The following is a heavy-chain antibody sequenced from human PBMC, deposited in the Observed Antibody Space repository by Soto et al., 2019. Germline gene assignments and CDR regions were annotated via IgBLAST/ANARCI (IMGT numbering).Heavy chain of an antibody. CDR2: MEPSSGKT. CDR3: ARGVTAGADY. V-gene: IGHV1-8*01. J-gene: IGHJ4*02. Sequence: GASVKVSCKASGYSFTSLDINWVRQTAGQGLEWMGWMEPSSGKTGYAQKFHDRVTMTSDTSINTAYMELTTLTSDDTAFYYCARGVTAGADYWGQGTLVTVSS. CDR1: GYSFTSLD. D-gene: IGHD1-26*01.